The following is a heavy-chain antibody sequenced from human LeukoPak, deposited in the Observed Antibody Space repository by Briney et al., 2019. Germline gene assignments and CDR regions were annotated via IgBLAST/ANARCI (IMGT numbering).Heavy chain of an antibody. J-gene: IGHJ4*02. Sequence: SETLSLTCTVSSGSISDYYWSWIRQPPGKGLEWIGYIYYSGSTNYNPSLKSRVTILVDMSKNQFSLKMSSVTAADTAVYYCARELKVGNTGYYFDYWGQGTLVTVSS. V-gene: IGHV4-59*01. D-gene: IGHD2/OR15-2a*01. CDR1: SGSISDYY. CDR2: IYYSGST. CDR3: ARELKVGNTGYYFDY.